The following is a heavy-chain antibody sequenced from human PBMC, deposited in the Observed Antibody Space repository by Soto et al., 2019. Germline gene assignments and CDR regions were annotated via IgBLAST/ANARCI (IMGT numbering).Heavy chain of an antibody. V-gene: IGHV4-30-4*01. Sequence: SETLSLTCTVSGGSISSGDYYWSWIRQPPGKGLEWIGYIYYSGSTYYNPSLKSRVTISVDTSKNQFSLKLSSVTAADTAVYYCASHHTWGPYNWFDPWGQGNLVTVSS. CDR3: ASHHTWGPYNWFDP. CDR2: IYYSGST. J-gene: IGHJ5*02. CDR1: GGSISSGDYY. D-gene: IGHD7-27*01.